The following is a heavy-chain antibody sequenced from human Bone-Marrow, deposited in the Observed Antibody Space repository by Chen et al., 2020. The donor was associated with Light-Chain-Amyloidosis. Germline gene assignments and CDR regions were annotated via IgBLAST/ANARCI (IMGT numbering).Heavy chain of an antibody. CDR1: GGSCTRSH. CDR3: ACHYYDSNAYYTFDY. J-gene: IGHJ4*02. V-gene: IGHV4-59*01. D-gene: IGHD3-22*01. CDR2: MYHSERT. Sequence: HVQLQESGLGLVKPSETLYLPCRAPGGSCTRSHCSWIRQPPGKGLEWIGYMYHSERTNYNPSHKSRVTISIDKSKNQFSLNLRSVSAADKAVDYGACHYYDSNAYYTFDYWGQGALVTVSS.